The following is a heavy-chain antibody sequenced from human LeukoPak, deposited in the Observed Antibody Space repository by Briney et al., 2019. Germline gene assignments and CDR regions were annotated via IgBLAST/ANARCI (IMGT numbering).Heavy chain of an antibody. J-gene: IGHJ4*02. Sequence: SETLSLTCTVSGGSLGNFFWSWIRHSPREGLEWIGFIYENGSTSYNPSLMSRVTISVDMSKNQFSLRLTAMTAADTAVYSRDWELGHWGRGILVTVTS. V-gene: IGHV4-59*01. CDR2: IYENGST. CDR1: GGSLGNFF. CDR3: DWELGH. D-gene: IGHD1-26*01.